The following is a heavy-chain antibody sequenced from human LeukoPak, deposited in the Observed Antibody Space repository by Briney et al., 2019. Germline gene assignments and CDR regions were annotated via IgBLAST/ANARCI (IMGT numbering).Heavy chain of an antibody. D-gene: IGHD3-10*01. CDR1: GFTFSSYG. V-gene: IGHV3-33*01. CDR2: IWFDGKSQ. Sequence: PGGSLRLSCAASGFTFSSYGMHWVRQAPGKGLEWVALIWFDGKSQHYGDSVRGRFTLSRDNSNKILYLEMDNLRVEDTGLYYRARGDAGAGHWGQGTLVTVSS. CDR3: ARGDAGAGH. J-gene: IGHJ4*02.